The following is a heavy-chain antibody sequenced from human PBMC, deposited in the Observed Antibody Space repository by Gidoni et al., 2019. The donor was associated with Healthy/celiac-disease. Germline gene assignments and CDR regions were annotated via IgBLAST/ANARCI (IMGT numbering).Heavy chain of an antibody. CDR2: IYYSGST. Sequence: QVQLQESGPGLVKPSETLSLTCTVSGGSISSYYWSWIRQPPGKGLEWIGYIYYSGSTNYNPSLKSRVTISVDTSKNQFSLKLSSVTAADTAVYYCARDGESSMVRGGHFDYWGQGTLVTVSS. CDR3: ARDGESSMVRGGHFDY. V-gene: IGHV4-59*01. CDR1: GGSISSYY. J-gene: IGHJ4*02. D-gene: IGHD3-10*01.